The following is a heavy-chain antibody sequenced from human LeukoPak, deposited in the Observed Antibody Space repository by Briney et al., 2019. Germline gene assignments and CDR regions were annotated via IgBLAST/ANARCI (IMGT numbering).Heavy chain of an antibody. J-gene: IGHJ3*02. D-gene: IGHD2/OR15-2a*01. CDR3: ASTLLSADAFDI. CDR1: GFTFSSYR. Sequence: GGSLRLSCAASGFTFSSYRMTWVRQAPGKGLEWVSYISSSSSTIYYADSVKGRFTISRDNAKNSLYLQMNSLRDEDTAVYYCASTLLSADAFDIWGQGTMVTVSS. V-gene: IGHV3-48*02. CDR2: ISSSSSTI.